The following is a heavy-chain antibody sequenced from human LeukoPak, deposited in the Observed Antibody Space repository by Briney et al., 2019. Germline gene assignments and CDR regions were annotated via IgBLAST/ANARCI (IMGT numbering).Heavy chain of an antibody. CDR3: ARVRYCGGDCYRFDY. D-gene: IGHD2-21*02. CDR2: IYYSGST. J-gene: IGHJ4*02. Sequence: SETLSLTCTVSGGSISGYYWSWIRQPLGKGLEWLGYIYYSGSTNYNPSLKSRATISVDTPKNQFSLKLSSVTAADTAVYYCARVRYCGGDCYRFDYWGQGTLVTVSS. V-gene: IGHV4-59*01. CDR1: GGSISGYY.